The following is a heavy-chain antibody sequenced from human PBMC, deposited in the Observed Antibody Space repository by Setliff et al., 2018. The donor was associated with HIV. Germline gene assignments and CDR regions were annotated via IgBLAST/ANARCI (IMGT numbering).Heavy chain of an antibody. V-gene: IGHV3-7*01. CDR3: ARDATRGGDFDF. D-gene: IGHD1-26*01. CDR2: IKEDGSET. Sequence: LRLSCAASGFPFSSFWMTWVRQAPGKGLEWVANIKEDGSETFYVDSVKGRFTMSRDNAKNSLYLEMNSRKVEDTAVYYCARDATRGGDFDFWGQGTLVTVSS. J-gene: IGHJ4*02. CDR1: GFPFSSFW.